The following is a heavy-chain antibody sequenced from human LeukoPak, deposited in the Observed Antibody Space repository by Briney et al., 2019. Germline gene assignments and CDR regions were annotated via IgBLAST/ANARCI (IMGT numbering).Heavy chain of an antibody. CDR1: GFTFSSYA. CDR2: ISTNGGST. CDR3: ARVGRAFDI. J-gene: IGHJ3*02. Sequence: GGSLRLSCAASGFTFSSYAMHWVRQAPGKGLEYVSAISTNGGSTYYANSVKGRFTISRDNSKNSLYLQMNSLRAEDTAVYYCARVGRAFDIWGQGTMVTVSS. V-gene: IGHV3-64*01.